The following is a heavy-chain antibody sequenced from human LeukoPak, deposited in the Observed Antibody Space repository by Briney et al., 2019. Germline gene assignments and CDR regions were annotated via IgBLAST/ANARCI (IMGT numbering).Heavy chain of an antibody. J-gene: IGHJ4*02. Sequence: GGSLRLSCAASGFTFSSYCMSWVRQAPGKGLEWVANIKQDGSEKYYVDSGKGRLIFSRAHAKNSLHLQMNSLRAEDTAVYYCARERGGSGYWGQGTLVPDSS. CDR2: IKQDGSEK. CDR3: ARERGGSGY. V-gene: IGHV3-7*01. D-gene: IGHD1-26*01. CDR1: GFTFSSYC.